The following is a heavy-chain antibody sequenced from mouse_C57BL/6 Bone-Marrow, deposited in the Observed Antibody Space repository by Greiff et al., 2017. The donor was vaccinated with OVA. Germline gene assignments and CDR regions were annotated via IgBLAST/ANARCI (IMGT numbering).Heavy chain of an antibody. D-gene: IGHD1-1*01. CDR1: GYTFTSYW. V-gene: IGHV1-69*01. CDR3: AREGTHYYGSSYYYAIDY. Sequence: QVQLQQPGAELVMPGASVKLSCKASGYTFTSYWMHWVKQRPGQGLEWIGEIDPSDSYTNYNQKFKGKSTLTVDKSSSTAYMQLSSLTSEDSAVYYCAREGTHYYGSSYYYAIDYWGQGTSVTVSS. CDR2: IDPSDSYT. J-gene: IGHJ4*01.